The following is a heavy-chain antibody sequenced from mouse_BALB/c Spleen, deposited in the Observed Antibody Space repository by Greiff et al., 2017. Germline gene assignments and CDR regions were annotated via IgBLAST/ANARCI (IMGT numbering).Heavy chain of an antibody. J-gene: IGHJ3*01. D-gene: IGHD1-1*01. V-gene: IGHV5-17*02. CDR2: ISSGSSTI. Sequence: EVQLVESGGGLVQPGGSRKLSCAASGFTFSSFGMHWVRQAPEKGLEWVAYISSGSSTIYYADTVKGRFTISRDNPKNTLFLQMTSLRSEDTAMYYCARSRGGSSSPFVYWGQGTLVTVSA. CDR1: GFTFSSFG. CDR3: ARSRGGSSSPFVY.